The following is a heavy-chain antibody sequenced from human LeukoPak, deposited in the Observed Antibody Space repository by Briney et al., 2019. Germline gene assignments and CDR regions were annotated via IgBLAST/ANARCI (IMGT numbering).Heavy chain of an antibody. V-gene: IGHV3-21*01. CDR2: ISSSSSYI. CDR3: ARDRFAERWLQFEGPYYFDY. J-gene: IGHJ4*02. D-gene: IGHD5-24*01. Sequence: GGSLRLSCAASGFTFSSYGMHWVRQAPGKGLEWVSSISSSSSYIYYADSVKGRFTISRDNAKNSLYLQMNSLRAEDTAVYYCARDRFAERWLQFEGPYYFDYWGQGTLVTVSS. CDR1: GFTFSSYG.